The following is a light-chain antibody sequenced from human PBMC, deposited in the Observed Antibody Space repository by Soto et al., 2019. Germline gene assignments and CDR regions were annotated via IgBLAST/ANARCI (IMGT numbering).Light chain of an antibody. Sequence: DIQMTQSPSTLSASVGDRVTITCRASQSISNWLAWYQQKPGKAPNLLIYEASRLESAVPSRFSGSASGTEFTLTNNSLQPDDFATYYCHQYSSYPETFGQGTKVDIK. V-gene: IGKV1-5*03. CDR3: HQYSSYPET. CDR2: EAS. CDR1: QSISNW. J-gene: IGKJ1*01.